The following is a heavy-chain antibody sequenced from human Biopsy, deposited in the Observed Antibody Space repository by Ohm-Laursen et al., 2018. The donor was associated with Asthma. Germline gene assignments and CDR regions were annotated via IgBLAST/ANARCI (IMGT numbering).Heavy chain of an antibody. CDR2: VYWTGST. V-gene: IGHV4-59*12. CDR3: ARAQDYYDSRGYYRSFDY. J-gene: IGHJ4*02. Sequence: GTLSLTCSVYGGSISSFYWSWIRQSPGKGLEWMGYVYWTGSTNYNPSLKSRVSISIDTSKNQFSLKLSSVTAADTAVYYCARAQDYYDSRGYYRSFDYWGQGTLVTVSS. D-gene: IGHD3-22*01. CDR1: GGSISSFY.